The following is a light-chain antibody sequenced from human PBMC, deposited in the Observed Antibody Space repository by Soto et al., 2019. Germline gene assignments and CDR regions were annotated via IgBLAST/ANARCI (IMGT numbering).Light chain of an antibody. Sequence: EIAMTQSPATLSVSPGERATLSCRASQSVNSNLAWYQQKPGQAPRLLIYGASTRATGIPARFSGSGSGTESTVTISGLQSEDVAVYYCQQYNNWPLTFGGGTKVEIK. CDR3: QQYNNWPLT. V-gene: IGKV3-15*01. J-gene: IGKJ4*01. CDR2: GAS. CDR1: QSVNSN.